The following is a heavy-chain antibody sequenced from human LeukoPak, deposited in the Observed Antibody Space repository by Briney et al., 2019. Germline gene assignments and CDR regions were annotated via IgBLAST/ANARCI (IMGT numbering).Heavy chain of an antibody. Sequence: SETLSLTCTVSGGSISSYYWSWIRQPPGKGLEWIAYISDIGSINYNPSLKSRVTISLDTSKNQFSLKLSSVTAADTAVYYCARQYYDSSGYYRGIDYWGQGTLVTVSS. CDR1: GGSISSYY. V-gene: IGHV4-59*08. D-gene: IGHD3-22*01. CDR2: ISDIGSI. J-gene: IGHJ4*02. CDR3: ARQYYDSSGYYRGIDY.